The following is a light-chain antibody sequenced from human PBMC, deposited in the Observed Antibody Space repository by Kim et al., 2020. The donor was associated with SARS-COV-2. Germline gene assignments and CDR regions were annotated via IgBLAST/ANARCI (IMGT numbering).Light chain of an antibody. CDR2: GTS. Sequence: LAPGERATLSCRASKSVAPNRLAWFRQRPGQAPRLLIYGTSSRATGIPDRFRASESGTDFTLTISRLEPEDFAVYFCQQYDRPPFTFGQGTKLEI. V-gene: IGKV3-20*01. CDR1: KSVAPNR. CDR3: QQYDRPPFT. J-gene: IGKJ2*01.